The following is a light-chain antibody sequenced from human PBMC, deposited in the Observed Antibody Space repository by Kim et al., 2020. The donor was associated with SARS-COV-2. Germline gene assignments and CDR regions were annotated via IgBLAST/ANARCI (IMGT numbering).Light chain of an antibody. Sequence: SLSPGDRATLSCTASQSIGTDFAWYQHNPGQAPSLLIYHAFTRATGIPARISGSGSGTEFTLTISSLQSKDFAVYYCQQYNDWTLTCGGGNKLEI. CDR2: HAF. CDR3: QQYNDWTLT. V-gene: IGKV3D-15*01. CDR1: QSIGTD. J-gene: IGKJ4*01.